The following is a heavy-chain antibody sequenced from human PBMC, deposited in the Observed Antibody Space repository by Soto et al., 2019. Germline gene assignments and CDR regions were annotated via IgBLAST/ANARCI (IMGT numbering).Heavy chain of an antibody. J-gene: IGHJ4*02. CDR1: GANFSSYA. CDR3: ARDSSSGTGDY. V-gene: IGHV1-69*13. D-gene: IGHD6-6*01. CDR2: IIPIFGTA. Sequence: SVKVSCKASGANFSSYAISWVQQAPGQGREWMGGIIPIFGTANYAQKFQGRFTITADESTSTAYMELSSLTSEDTAVYYCARDSSSGTGDYWGQGTLVTVSS.